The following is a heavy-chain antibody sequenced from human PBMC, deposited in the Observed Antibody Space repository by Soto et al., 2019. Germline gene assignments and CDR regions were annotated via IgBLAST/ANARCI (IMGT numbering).Heavy chain of an antibody. Sequence: QVHLVESGGGVVQPGRSLRLSCAASGFPFGNYDMHWVRQAPGKGLEWVALIWTDGSNKYYGDSVRGRFVISRDNSKSTLYLQMDSLRGEDTAVYYCARVPRDLGTGYYFDYWGQGALVTVSS. CDR1: GFPFGNYD. J-gene: IGHJ4*02. CDR2: IWTDGSNK. D-gene: IGHD1-1*01. V-gene: IGHV3-33*01. CDR3: ARVPRDLGTGYYFDY.